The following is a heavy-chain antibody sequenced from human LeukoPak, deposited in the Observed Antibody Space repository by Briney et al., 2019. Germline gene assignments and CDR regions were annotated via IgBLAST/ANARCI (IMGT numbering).Heavy chain of an antibody. V-gene: IGHV3-21*06. Sequence: PGGSLRLSCAASGFTFSSYTMNGVRQAPGKGLEWVSSISSSSTYIYHAESVKGRFTISRDNAKNSLYLQMNSVRAEDTAVYYCARVYASGSYYRGMDVWGQGTTVTVSS. CDR1: GFTFSSYT. D-gene: IGHD3-10*01. CDR3: ARVYASGSYYRGMDV. J-gene: IGHJ6*02. CDR2: ISSSSTYI.